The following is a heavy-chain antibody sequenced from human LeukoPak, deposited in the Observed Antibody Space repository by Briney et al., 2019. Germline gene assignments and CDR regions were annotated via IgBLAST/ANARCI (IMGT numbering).Heavy chain of an antibody. CDR3: ARDQGYCSGGSCYKNWFDP. V-gene: IGHV4-39*07. J-gene: IGHJ5*02. Sequence: PSETLSLTCTVSGGSISSSSYYWGWIRQPPGKGLEWIGSIYYSGSTYYNPSLKSRVTISVDTSKNQFSLKLSSVTAADTAVYYCARDQGYCSGGSCYKNWFDPWGQGTLVTVSS. D-gene: IGHD2-15*01. CDR1: GGSISSSSYY. CDR2: IYYSGST.